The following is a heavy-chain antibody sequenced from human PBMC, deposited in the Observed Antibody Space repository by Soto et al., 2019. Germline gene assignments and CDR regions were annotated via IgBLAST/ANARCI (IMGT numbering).Heavy chain of an antibody. J-gene: IGHJ6*02. Sequence: QVQLVQSGAEVKKPGSSVKVSCKASGGTFSSYAISWVRQAPGQGLEWMGGITPIFGTANYAQKFQGRVTITADKSTSTAYMELISLRSEDTAVYYCARAQDIVVVPAADSYYYYYGMDVWGQGTTVTVSS. V-gene: IGHV1-69*06. CDR2: ITPIFGTA. CDR3: ARAQDIVVVPAADSYYYYYGMDV. CDR1: GGTFSSYA. D-gene: IGHD2-2*01.